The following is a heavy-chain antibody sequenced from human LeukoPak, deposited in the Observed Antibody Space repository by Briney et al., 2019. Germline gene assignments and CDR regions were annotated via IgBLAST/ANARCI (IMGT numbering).Heavy chain of an antibody. V-gene: IGHV3-11*03. D-gene: IGHD6-13*01. J-gene: IGHJ4*02. CDR3: ARHGVMAAAAYFDY. Sequence: GGSLRLSCAASGFTFSDYYMSWIRQAPGRGLEWVSYISSSSSYTNYADSVKGRFTISRDNAKNSLYLQMNSLRAEDTAVYYCARHGVMAAAAYFDYWGQGNLVTVSS. CDR1: GFTFSDYY. CDR2: ISSSSSYT.